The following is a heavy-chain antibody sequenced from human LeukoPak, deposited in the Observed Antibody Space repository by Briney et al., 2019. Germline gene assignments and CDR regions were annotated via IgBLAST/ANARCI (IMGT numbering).Heavy chain of an antibody. CDR2: VYYSGST. J-gene: IGHJ4*02. CDR1: DDSITSTTYY. D-gene: IGHD6-6*01. CDR3: AREVGGSSPSLAYAIDQ. Sequence: SETLSLICTVSDDSITSTTYYWGWLRQPPGKALEWIGSVYYSGSTYYNPSFNSRVTISLDMSKNQFSLKLNSVTAADTAVYFCAREVGGSSPSLAYAIDQWGQGTQVTVSS. V-gene: IGHV4-39*07.